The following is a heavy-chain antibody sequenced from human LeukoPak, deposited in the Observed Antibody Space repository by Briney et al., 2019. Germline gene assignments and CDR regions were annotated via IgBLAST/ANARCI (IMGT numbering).Heavy chain of an antibody. V-gene: IGHV3-7*01. CDR2: IKDDGTEE. J-gene: IGHJ4*02. Sequence: GGSLRLSCAASGFRFNEYWMSWVRQPPGEGLQWVAHIKDDGTEEYYLDSVEGRFTIARDDAKNSLYLQMNSLRVEDTALYYCVRAGWELDYWGQGTPATVS. D-gene: IGHD4-23*01. CDR3: VRAGWELDY. CDR1: GFRFNEYW.